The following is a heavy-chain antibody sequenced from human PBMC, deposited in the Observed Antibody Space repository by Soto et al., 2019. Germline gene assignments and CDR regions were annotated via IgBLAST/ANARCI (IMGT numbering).Heavy chain of an antibody. Sequence: ASVKVSCKASGGTFSSYAISWVRQAPGQGLEWMGGIIPIFGTANYAQKFQGRVTITADESTSTAYMELSSLRSEDTAVYYCARDRYYYDSSGYYPFDYWGQGTLVTVSS. J-gene: IGHJ4*02. V-gene: IGHV1-69*13. D-gene: IGHD3-22*01. CDR1: GGTFSSYA. CDR3: ARDRYYYDSSGYYPFDY. CDR2: IIPIFGTA.